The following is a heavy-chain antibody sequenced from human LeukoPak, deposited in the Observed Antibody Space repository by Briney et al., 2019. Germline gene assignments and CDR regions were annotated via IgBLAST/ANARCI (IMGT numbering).Heavy chain of an antibody. J-gene: IGHJ6*02. D-gene: IGHD5-18*01. V-gene: IGHV3-30*18. CDR2: ISYDGSNK. CDR3: AKDLYMVTGSNHGMDV. CDR1: GFTFSSYG. Sequence: PGGSLRLSCAALGFTFSSYGMHWVRQAPGKGLEWVAVISYDGSNKYYADSVKGRFTISRDNSKNTLYLQMNSLRAEDTAVYYCAKDLYMVTGSNHGMDVWGQGTTVTVSS.